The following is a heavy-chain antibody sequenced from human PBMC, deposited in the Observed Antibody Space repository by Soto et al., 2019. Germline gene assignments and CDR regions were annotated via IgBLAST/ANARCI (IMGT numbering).Heavy chain of an antibody. CDR2: ITSSGSDT. CDR1: GFTFRLCN. Sequence: EVKLLESGGGLVQPGGSLRLSCAASGFTFRLCNMNWVRQGPGKGLEWVSTITSSGSDTYYADSVKGRFIISRDNSKNTLFLQMTSRGADDTAVYPCVKCNTEIGGGRATLVTVSS. D-gene: IGHD3-22*01. J-gene: IGHJ4*02. CDR3: VKCNTEIG. V-gene: IGHV3-23*05.